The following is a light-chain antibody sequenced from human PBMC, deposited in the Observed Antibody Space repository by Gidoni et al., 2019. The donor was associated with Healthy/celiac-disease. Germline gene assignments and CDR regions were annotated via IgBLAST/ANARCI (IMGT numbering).Light chain of an antibody. CDR1: QSVSSY. Sequence: EIVLTQSPATLSLSPGERATLSCRASQSVSSYLAWYQQKPGQAPRLLIYDASNRATGIPARFSGSVSGTDFTLTISSLEPGDFAVYYCQQRSNWPPAVTFXGXTKVXIK. CDR3: QQRSNWPPAVT. J-gene: IGKJ4*01. V-gene: IGKV3-11*01. CDR2: DAS.